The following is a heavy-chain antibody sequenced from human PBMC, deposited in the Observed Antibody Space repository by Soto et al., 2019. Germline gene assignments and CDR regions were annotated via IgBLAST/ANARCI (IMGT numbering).Heavy chain of an antibody. CDR2: IIPIFGTA. V-gene: IGHV1-69*13. D-gene: IGHD3-22*01. J-gene: IGHJ6*02. Sequence: SSVQVSCKASRGTLSSYAISLLRQAPGQWREWIGGIIPIFGTANYAQKFQGRVTITADESTSTAYMELSSLRSEDTAVYYCARDGPDYYDSSGYYYGDYYYGMDVWGQGTTVTVSS. CDR1: RGTLSSYA. CDR3: ARDGPDYYDSSGYYYGDYYYGMDV.